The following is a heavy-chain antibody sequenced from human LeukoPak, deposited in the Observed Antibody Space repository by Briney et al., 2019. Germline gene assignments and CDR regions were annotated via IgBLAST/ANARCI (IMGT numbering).Heavy chain of an antibody. CDR2: INPNSGGT. D-gene: IGHD5-12*01. J-gene: IGHJ4*02. CDR1: GYTFTGYY. CDR3: ARGRYDNFDY. Sequence: ASVKVSCKASGYTFTGYYMHWVRQAPGQGLEWMGWINPNSGGTNYAQQFQGRVIMTRDTSISTAYMELSRLRSDDTAVYYCARGRYDNFDYWGQGTLVTVSS. V-gene: IGHV1-2*02.